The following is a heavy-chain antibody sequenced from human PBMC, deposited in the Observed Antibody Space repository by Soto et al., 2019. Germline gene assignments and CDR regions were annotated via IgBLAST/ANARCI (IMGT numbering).Heavy chain of an antibody. J-gene: IGHJ4*02. CDR3: SKDLQRSGSSWYLD. CDR2: ISGSGGST. Sequence: PGGSLRLSCAASGFTFSSYAMSWVRQAPGKGLEWVSAISGSGGSTYYADSVKGRFTISRDNSKNTLYLQMNSLRAEDTAVYYCSKDLQRSGSSWYLDWGKGTLVTVSS. V-gene: IGHV3-23*01. CDR1: GFTFSSYA. D-gene: IGHD6-13*01.